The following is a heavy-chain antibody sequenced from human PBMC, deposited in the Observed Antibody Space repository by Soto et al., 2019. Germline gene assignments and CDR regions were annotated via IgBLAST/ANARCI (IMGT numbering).Heavy chain of an antibody. D-gene: IGHD2-2*01. V-gene: IGHV3-30-3*01. CDR1: GFTFSNYA. J-gene: IGHJ4*02. CDR2: ISFDGNNN. CDR3: GRCTGTSCHLGADF. Sequence: QVQLVESGGGVVQPGRSLRLSCAASGFTFSNYALHWVRQAPGRGLEWVALISFDGNNNYYANSVKGRFTISRDNSKNTLYLQMNSLRAADTAVYYCGRCTGTSCHLGADFWGQGTLVIVSS.